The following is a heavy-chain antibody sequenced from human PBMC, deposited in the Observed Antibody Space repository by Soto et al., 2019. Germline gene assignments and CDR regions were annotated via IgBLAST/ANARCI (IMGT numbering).Heavy chain of an antibody. V-gene: IGHV3-11*01. D-gene: IGHD2-2*01. J-gene: IGHJ4*02. CDR1: GFTFSDYY. CDR2: ISSSGSTI. CDR3: AMDCSTTRCSHY. Sequence: PGGSLRLSCAASGFTFSDYYMSWIRQAPGKGLEWVSYISSSGSTIYYADSVKGRFTISRDNAKNSLYLQMNSLRAEDTAVYYCAMDCSTTRCSHYWCTGILVTVFS.